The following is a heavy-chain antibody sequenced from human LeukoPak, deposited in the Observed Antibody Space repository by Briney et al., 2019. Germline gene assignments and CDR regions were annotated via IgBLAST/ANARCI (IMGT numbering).Heavy chain of an antibody. CDR2: IYYSGST. Sequence: SETLSLTCTVSGGSISSSSYSWGWIRQPPGKGLEWIGSIYYSGSTYYNPSLKSRVTISVDTSRNQFSLKLSSVTAADTAVYYCARTGRGYYDFWSGYPRAAFDIWGQGTMVTVSS. J-gene: IGHJ3*02. D-gene: IGHD3-3*01. CDR3: ARTGRGYYDFWSGYPRAAFDI. V-gene: IGHV4-39*01. CDR1: GGSISSSSYS.